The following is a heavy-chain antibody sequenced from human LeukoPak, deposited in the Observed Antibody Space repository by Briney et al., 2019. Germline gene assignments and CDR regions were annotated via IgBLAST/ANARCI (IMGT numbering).Heavy chain of an antibody. J-gene: IGHJ5*02. V-gene: IGHV3-21*01. CDR2: ITGRSRYI. CDR1: GFTFSSYT. D-gene: IGHD4-11*01. CDR3: AKDLTVTSTCYFDA. Sequence: GGSLGLSCAASGFTFSSYTMNWVRQAPGKGLEWVSSITGRSRYIYYADSVRGRFTISRDNAKNSLYLQMNSLRAEDTAVYYCAKDLTVTSTCYFDAWGQGTLVTVSS.